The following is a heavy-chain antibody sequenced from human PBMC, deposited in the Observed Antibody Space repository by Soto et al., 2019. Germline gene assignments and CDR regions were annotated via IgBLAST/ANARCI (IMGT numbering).Heavy chain of an antibody. J-gene: IGHJ4*02. D-gene: IGHD3-10*01. CDR2: MNPNSGNT. CDR3: ARGGYDGDYVNY. V-gene: IGHV1-8*01. Sequence: ASVKVSCKASGYTFTSYDINWVRQATGQGLEWMGWMNPNSGNTGYAQKFQGRVTMTRNTSINTAYMELSSLRSEDTAVYYCARGGYDGDYVNYWGQGTLVTVSS. CDR1: GYTFTSYD.